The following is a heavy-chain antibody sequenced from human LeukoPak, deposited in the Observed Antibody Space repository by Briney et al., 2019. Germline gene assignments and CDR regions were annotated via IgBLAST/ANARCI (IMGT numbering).Heavy chain of an antibody. CDR3: ARVSTIMTTYWFDP. J-gene: IGHJ5*02. D-gene: IGHD4-11*01. Sequence: GGSLRLSCAASGFTFSTSEMNWVRQAPGKGLEWVSYISSTGSTIYYADSVQGRFTISSDNTKKSLYLQMTGLRVEDTAIYYCARVSTIMTTYWFDPWGQGALVSVSS. CDR2: ISSTGSTI. CDR1: GFTFSTSE. V-gene: IGHV3-48*03.